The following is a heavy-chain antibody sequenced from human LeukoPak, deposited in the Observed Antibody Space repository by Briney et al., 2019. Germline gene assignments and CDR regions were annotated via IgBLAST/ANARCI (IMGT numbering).Heavy chain of an antibody. D-gene: IGHD2-21*02. CDR3: ARGGAYCGGDCYLDY. V-gene: IGHV4-30-2*01. Sequence: PSETLSLTCAVSGGSTSSGGYSWSWIRQPPGKGLEWIGYIYHSGSTYYNPSLKSRVTISVDRSKNQFSLKLSSVTAADTAVYYCARGGAYCGGDCYLDYWGQGTLVTVSS. CDR2: IYHSGST. CDR1: GGSTSSGGYS. J-gene: IGHJ4*02.